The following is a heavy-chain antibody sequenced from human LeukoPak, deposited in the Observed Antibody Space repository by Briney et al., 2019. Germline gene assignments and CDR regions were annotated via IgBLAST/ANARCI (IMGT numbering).Heavy chain of an antibody. V-gene: IGHV3-23*01. D-gene: IGHD2-15*01. J-gene: IGHJ6*03. CDR3: AKHSAGSPYSPDYYYYYMDV. CDR2: ISGSGGST. CDR1: GFTFSSYA. Sequence: PGGSLRLSCAASGFTFSSYAMSWVRQAPGKGLEWVSAISGSGGSTDYADSVKGRFTISRDNSKNTLYLQMNSLRAEDTAVYYCAKHSAGSPYSPDYYYYYMDVWGKGTTVTVSS.